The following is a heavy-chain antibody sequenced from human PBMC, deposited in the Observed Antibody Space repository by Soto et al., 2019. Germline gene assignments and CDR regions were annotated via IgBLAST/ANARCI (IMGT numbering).Heavy chain of an antibody. CDR2: IYYSGST. V-gene: IGHV4-39*01. Sequence: SETLSLTCTVSGGSISSSSYYWGWIRQPPGKGLEWIGSIYYSGSTYYNPSLKSRVTISVDTSKNQFSLKLSSVTAADTAVYYCAIFLCSSTTCSSHEFDSWGQGTLVT. CDR3: AIFLCSSTTCSSHEFDS. CDR1: GGSISSSSYY. D-gene: IGHD2-2*01. J-gene: IGHJ4*02.